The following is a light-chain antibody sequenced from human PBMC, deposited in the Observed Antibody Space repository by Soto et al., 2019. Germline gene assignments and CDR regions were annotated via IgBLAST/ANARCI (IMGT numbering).Light chain of an antibody. Sequence: QSALTQPASVSGYPGQSITMSCTGTSSDVGGYNFVSWYQQLPGKAPKLMIYDVSDRPSGVSNRFSGSKSGNTASLTISGLQAEDGADYYASSFTSSSTVVFGGGTKLTVL. CDR1: SSDVGGYNF. CDR2: DVS. J-gene: IGLJ2*01. CDR3: SSFTSSSTVV. V-gene: IGLV2-14*01.